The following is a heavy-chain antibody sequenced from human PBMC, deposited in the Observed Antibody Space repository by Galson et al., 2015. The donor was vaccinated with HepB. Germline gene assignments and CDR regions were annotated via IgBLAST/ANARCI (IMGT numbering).Heavy chain of an antibody. CDR1: GYNFMKHG. Sequence: VKVSCKASGYNFMKHGISWVRQAPGQGLEWMGGIIPFSGTANYAQKFQGRVTLIADESTSTAYMELSSLRSEDTAVYYCASSLIRDGYNYDYFDYWGQGTLVTVSS. CDR2: IIPFSGTA. J-gene: IGHJ4*02. CDR3: ASSLIRDGYNYDYFDY. D-gene: IGHD5-24*01. V-gene: IGHV1-69*01.